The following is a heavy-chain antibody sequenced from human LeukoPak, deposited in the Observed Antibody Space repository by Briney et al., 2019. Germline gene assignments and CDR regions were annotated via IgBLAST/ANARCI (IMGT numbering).Heavy chain of an antibody. J-gene: IGHJ5*02. D-gene: IGHD6-6*01. CDR2: TYYKSQWYT. CDR1: GDNVSSNSAA. V-gene: IGHV6-1*01. CDR3: AREEDLVRWFYP. Sequence: SQTLSLTCAISGDNVSSNSAAWNWIRQSPSRGLEWLGRTYYKSQWYTDYAVSVKSRITINPDTSKNQFSLHLNSVTPDDTAVYYCAREEDLVRWFYPWGQGTLVTVSS.